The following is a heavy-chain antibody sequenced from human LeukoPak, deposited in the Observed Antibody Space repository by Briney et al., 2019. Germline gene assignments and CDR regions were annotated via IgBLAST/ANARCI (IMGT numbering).Heavy chain of an antibody. CDR2: IDSNGGGT. J-gene: IGHJ4*02. CDR1: GFTFSSFW. D-gene: IGHD7-27*01. Sequence: PGGSLRLSCAVSGFTFSSFWMHWVRQAPGKGLVWVSRIDSNGGGTSYPDSVKGRFTISRDDAKNTLYLQMNSLRAEDTAVYYCVRDGDSSTPFDYWGQGTLVTVSS. CDR3: VRDGDSSTPFDY. V-gene: IGHV3-74*01.